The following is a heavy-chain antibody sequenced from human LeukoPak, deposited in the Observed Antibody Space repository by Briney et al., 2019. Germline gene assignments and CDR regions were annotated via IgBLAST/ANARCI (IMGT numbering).Heavy chain of an antibody. CDR1: GGSISSGDYY. CDR3: ARGRGIRRSAIGY. J-gene: IGHJ4*02. D-gene: IGHD3-3*02. Sequence: PSETLSLTCTVSGGSISSGDYYWSWIRQPPGKGLEWIGYIYYSGSTYYNPSLKSRVTISVDTSKNQFSLKLSSVTAADTAVYYCARGRGIRRSAIGYWGQGTLVTVSS. CDR2: IYYSGST. V-gene: IGHV4-30-4*08.